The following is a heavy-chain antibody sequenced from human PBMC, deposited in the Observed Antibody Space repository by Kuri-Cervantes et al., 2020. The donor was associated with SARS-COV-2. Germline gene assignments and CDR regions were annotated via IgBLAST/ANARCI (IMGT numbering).Heavy chain of an antibody. CDR2: IYYSGST. CDR1: GGSISSGDYY. Sequence: SETLSLTCTVSGGSISSGDYYWSWIRQPPGKGLEWIGYIYYSGSTYYNPSLKSRVTISVDTSKNQFSLKLSSVTAADTAVYYCAVYSSSPYYYYMDVWGKGTTVTVSS. D-gene: IGHD6-13*01. V-gene: IGHV4-30-4*02. J-gene: IGHJ6*03. CDR3: AVYSSSPYYYYMDV.